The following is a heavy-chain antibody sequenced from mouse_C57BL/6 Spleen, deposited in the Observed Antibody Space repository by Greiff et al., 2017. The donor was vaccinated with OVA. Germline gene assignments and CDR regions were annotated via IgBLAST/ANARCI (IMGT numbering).Heavy chain of an antibody. CDR3: AREKDGYYSFDD. Sequence: EVKLEESGPELVKPGASVKISCKASGYSFTGYYMNWVKQSPEQSLEWIGEITPSTGGTTYNQKFKAKATLTVDKSSSTAYMQLKSLTSEDSTVYYCAREKDGYYSFDDWGQGTTLTVSS. J-gene: IGHJ2*01. CDR1: GYSFTGYY. V-gene: IGHV1-42*01. D-gene: IGHD2-3*01. CDR2: ITPSTGGT.